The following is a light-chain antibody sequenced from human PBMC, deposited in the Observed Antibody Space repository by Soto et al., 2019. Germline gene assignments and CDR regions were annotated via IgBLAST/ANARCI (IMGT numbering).Light chain of an antibody. CDR2: QVA. CDR1: RSLVYSDGDIY. Sequence: DVVMTQSPLSLPVTLGQPASISCRSSRSLVYSDGDIYLSWFQQGPGQSPRRLTHQVANRNSGDRARGVRGGPGTDFTGKITRVAVGDVGVYYYMQCSLSPFDVGQGTHLDI. CDR3: MQCSLSPFD. J-gene: IGKJ5*01. V-gene: IGKV2-30*01.